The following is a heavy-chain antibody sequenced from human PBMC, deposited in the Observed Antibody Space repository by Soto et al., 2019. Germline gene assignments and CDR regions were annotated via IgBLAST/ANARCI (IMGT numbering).Heavy chain of an antibody. J-gene: IGHJ5*02. V-gene: IGHV4-30-4*01. D-gene: IGHD3-3*01. Sequence: PSETLSLTCTVSGGSISSGDYYWSWIRQPPGKGMEWIGYIYYSGSTYYNPSLKSRVTISVDTSKNQFSLKLSSVTAADTAVYYCARTLGXRRITIFGVTISEPADPWGPGTLVTVSS. CDR1: GGSISSGDYY. CDR2: IYYSGST. CDR3: ARTLGXRRITIFGVTISEPADP.